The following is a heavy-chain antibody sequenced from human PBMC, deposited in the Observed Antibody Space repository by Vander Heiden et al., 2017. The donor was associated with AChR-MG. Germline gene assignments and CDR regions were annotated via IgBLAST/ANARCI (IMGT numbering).Heavy chain of an antibody. J-gene: IGHJ6*02. V-gene: IGHV2-70*01. CDR3: ARISEDGMDV. CDR2: IDWDEEK. CDR1: GFSLSTSGMC. Sequence: QVTLRESGPALVKPTQTLTLTCTFSGFSLSTSGMCVSWIRQPPGKAMEWLALIDWDEEKDDSTSLKTRLTISKDTSKNQVVITLTNMDPVDTATYDGARISEDGMDVWGQGTTVTVSS.